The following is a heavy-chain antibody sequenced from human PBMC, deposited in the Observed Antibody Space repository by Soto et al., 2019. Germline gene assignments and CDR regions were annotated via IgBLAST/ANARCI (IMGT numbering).Heavy chain of an antibody. Sequence: SVKVSCKASGGTFSSYAISWVRQAPGQGLEWMGGIIPIFGTANYAQKFQGRVTITADESTSTAYMELSSLRSEDTAVYYCARGLYANYYYYGMDVWGQGTTVTVSS. CDR2: IIPIFGTA. CDR1: GGTFSSYA. J-gene: IGHJ6*02. V-gene: IGHV1-69*13. D-gene: IGHD2-8*01. CDR3: ARGLYANYYYYGMDV.